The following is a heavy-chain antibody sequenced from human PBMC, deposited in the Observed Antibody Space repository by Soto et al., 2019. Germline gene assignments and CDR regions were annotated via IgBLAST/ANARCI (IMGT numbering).Heavy chain of an antibody. J-gene: IGHJ5*02. CDR1: GGSISSGDYY. D-gene: IGHD3-3*01. CDR2: IYYSGST. Sequence: QVQLQESGPGLVKPSQTLSLTCTVSGGSISSGDYYWSWIRQPPGKGLEWIGYIYYSGSTYYNPSLKSRVTITVDTSNNQLSLKLSSVTAADTAVYYCARATRGAYDDFWSGTNWFDPWGQGTLVTVSS. CDR3: ARATRGAYDDFWSGTNWFDP. V-gene: IGHV4-30-4*01.